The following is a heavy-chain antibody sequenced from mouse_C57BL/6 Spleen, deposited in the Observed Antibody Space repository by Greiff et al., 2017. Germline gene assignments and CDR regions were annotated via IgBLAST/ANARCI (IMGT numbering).Heavy chain of an antibody. CDR2: ILPGSGST. CDR3: ARDVFITTVVAKGWFAY. V-gene: IGHV1-9*01. Sequence: QVQLKESGAELMKPGASVKLSCKATGYTFTGYWIEWVKQRPGHGLEWIGEILPGSGSTNYNEKFKGKATFTADTSSNTAYMQLSSLTTEDSAIYYCARDVFITTVVAKGWFAYWGQGTLVTVSA. D-gene: IGHD1-1*01. CDR1: GYTFTGYW. J-gene: IGHJ3*01.